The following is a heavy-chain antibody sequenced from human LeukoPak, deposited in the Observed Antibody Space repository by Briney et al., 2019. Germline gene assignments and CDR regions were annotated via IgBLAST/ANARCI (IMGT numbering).Heavy chain of an antibody. CDR3: ARSSSGYYYYYYMDV. Sequence: GASVKVPCKASGGTFSSYAISWVRQAPGQGLEWMGGIIPIFGTANYAQKFQGRVTITADESTSTAYMELSSLRSEDTAVYYCARSSSGYYYYYYMDVWGKGTTVTVSS. V-gene: IGHV1-69*01. D-gene: IGHD6-19*01. CDR2: IIPIFGTA. CDR1: GGTFSSYA. J-gene: IGHJ6*03.